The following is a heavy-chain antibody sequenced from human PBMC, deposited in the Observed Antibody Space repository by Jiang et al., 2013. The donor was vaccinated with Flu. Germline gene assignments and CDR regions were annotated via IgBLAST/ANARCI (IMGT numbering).Heavy chain of an antibody. J-gene: IGHJ5*02. Sequence: KVSCKASGYTFTSYGISWVRQAPGQGLEWMGWISAYNGNTNYAQKLQGRVTMTTDTSTSTAYMELRSLRSDDTAVYYCASVPHSGSYYWFDPWGQGTLVTVSS. CDR1: GYTFTSYG. V-gene: IGHV1-18*01. CDR3: ASVPHSGSYYWFDP. CDR2: ISAYNGNT. D-gene: IGHD1-26*01.